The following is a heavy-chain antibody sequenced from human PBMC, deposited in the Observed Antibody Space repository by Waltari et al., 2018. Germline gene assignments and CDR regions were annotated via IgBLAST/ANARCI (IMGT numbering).Heavy chain of an antibody. J-gene: IGHJ4*02. V-gene: IGHV1-24*01. CDR3: ATGLSVVVDFDY. D-gene: IGHD2-15*01. CDR1: GYTLTELS. Sequence: QVQLVQSGAEVKKPGASVKVSCKVSGYTLTELSIDWVRQAPGKGLEWMGTFNPEDDETIFAQKFQGRVTMTEDTSTDTAYMELSSLRSEDTAVYYCATGLSVVVDFDYWGQGTLVTVSS. CDR2: FNPEDDET.